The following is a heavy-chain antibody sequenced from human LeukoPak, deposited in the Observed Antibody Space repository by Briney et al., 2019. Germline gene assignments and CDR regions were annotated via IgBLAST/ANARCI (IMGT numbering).Heavy chain of an antibody. D-gene: IGHD1-1*01. CDR2: IYYSGST. Sequence: SETLSPTCTVSGGSISSYYWSWIRQPPGKGLEWIGYIYYSGSTNYNPSLKSRVTISVDTSKNQFSLKLSSVTAADTAVYYCARVERYYYYYGMDVWGQGTTVTVSS. CDR1: GGSISSYY. CDR3: ARVERYYYYYGMDV. J-gene: IGHJ6*02. V-gene: IGHV4-59*01.